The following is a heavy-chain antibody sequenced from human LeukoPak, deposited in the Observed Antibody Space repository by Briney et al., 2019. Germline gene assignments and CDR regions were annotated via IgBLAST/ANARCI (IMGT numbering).Heavy chain of an antibody. Sequence: PGGSLRLSCAASGFTFSNAWMNWVRQAPGKGLEWVGRIKSKTDGGTADYAAPVKGRFTISRDDSKTTLYLQMNDLKTEDTAVYYCTTVMITSGGVIPNYWGQGTLVTVSS. CDR1: GFTFSNAW. CDR3: TTVMITSGGVIPNY. V-gene: IGHV3-15*01. J-gene: IGHJ4*02. D-gene: IGHD3-16*02. CDR2: IKSKTDGGTA.